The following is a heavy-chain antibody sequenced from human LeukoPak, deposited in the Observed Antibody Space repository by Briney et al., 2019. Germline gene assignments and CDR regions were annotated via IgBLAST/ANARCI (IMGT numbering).Heavy chain of an antibody. D-gene: IGHD3-10*01. CDR3: AQPPPLTMFREPN. CDR1: GFTFSAYA. Sequence: PGESLRLSCAASGFTFSAYALNWVRQAPGRGLEWVSTISGRGDSTYYADSVKGRFTISRENSKNMLCLQMNSLRVEDTAIYYCAQPPPLTMFREPNWGQGTLVTVSS. J-gene: IGHJ4*02. V-gene: IGHV3-23*01. CDR2: ISGRGDST.